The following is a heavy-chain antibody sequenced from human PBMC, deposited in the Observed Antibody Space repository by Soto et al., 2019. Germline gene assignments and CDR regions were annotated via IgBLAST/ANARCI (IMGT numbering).Heavy chain of an antibody. Sequence: QVQLVQSGAEVKKPGASVKVSCKASGYTFTSYDINWVLQATGQGLEWMGWMNPNSGNTGNAQKFQGRITMTRNTSISTAYMELSSLRSEDTAVYYCARSVEWLASFDYWGQGTLVTVSS. D-gene: IGHD6-19*01. J-gene: IGHJ4*02. CDR3: ARSVEWLASFDY. V-gene: IGHV1-8*01. CDR1: GYTFTSYD. CDR2: MNPNSGNT.